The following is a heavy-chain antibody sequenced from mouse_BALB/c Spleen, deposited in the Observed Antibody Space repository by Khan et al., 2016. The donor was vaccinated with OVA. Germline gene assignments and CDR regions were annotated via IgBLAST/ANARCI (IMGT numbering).Heavy chain of an antibody. CDR1: GYTFTDFN. CDR2: IFPNDGGT. V-gene: IGHV1S29*02. D-gene: IGHD1-2*01. CDR3: ARSGYGSFAY. J-gene: IGHJ3*01. Sequence: VQLQQPGPELVKPGASVRISCKTSGYTFTDFNLDWVKQSPGKSLEWIGYIFPNDGGTGYNQKFKTKATLTVDRSSSTAYMELRSLTSEDSAVYYCARSGYGSFAYWGQGTLVTVSA.